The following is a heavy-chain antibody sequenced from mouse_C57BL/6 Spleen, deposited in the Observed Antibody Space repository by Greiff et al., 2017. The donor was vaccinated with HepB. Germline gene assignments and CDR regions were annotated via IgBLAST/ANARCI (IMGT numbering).Heavy chain of an antibody. D-gene: IGHD1-1*01. V-gene: IGHV1-9*01. CDR2: ILPGSGST. CDR1: GYTFTGYW. J-gene: IGHJ1*03. CDR3: ASPITTVVNWYFDV. Sequence: VQLVESGAELMKPGASVKLSCKATGYTFTGYWIEWVKQRPGHGLEWIGEILPGSGSTNYNEKFKGKATFTEDTSSNTAYMKLSSLTTVDSAIYYGASPITTVVNWYFDVWGTGTTVTVSS.